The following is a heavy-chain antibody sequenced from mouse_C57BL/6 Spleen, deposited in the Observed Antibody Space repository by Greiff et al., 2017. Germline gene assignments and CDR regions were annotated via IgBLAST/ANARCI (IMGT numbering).Heavy chain of an antibody. CDR3: ARAFSTMVTTGYYFDY. J-gene: IGHJ2*01. CDR1: GFTFSDYY. Sequence: EVNVVESEGGLVQPGSSMKLSCTASGFTFSDYYMAWVRQVPEKGLEWVANINYDGSSTYYLDSLKSRFIISRDNAKNILYLQMSSLKSEDTATYYCARAFSTMVTTGYYFDYWGQGTTLTVSS. D-gene: IGHD2-2*01. V-gene: IGHV5-16*01. CDR2: INYDGSST.